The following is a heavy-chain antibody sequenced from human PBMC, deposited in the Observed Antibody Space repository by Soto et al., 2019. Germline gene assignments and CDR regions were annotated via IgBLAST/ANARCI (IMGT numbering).Heavy chain of an antibody. CDR2: IKQDGSEK. D-gene: IGHD6-13*01. CDR1: GFTFNSYG. J-gene: IGHJ3*02. Sequence: EVQLVESGGGLVQPGGSLRLSCAASGFTFNSYGMNWVRQAPGKGLEWVANIKQDGSEKYYVDSVKGRFTISRDNAKNSLFLQMNSLRAEDTAVYYCARDRSSLDALDIWGQGTMVTVSS. V-gene: IGHV3-7*01. CDR3: ARDRSSLDALDI.